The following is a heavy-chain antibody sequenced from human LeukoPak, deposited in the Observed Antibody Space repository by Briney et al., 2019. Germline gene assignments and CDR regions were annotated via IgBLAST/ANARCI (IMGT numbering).Heavy chain of an antibody. CDR3: AKDLRPVYYYGMDV. V-gene: IGHV3-21*01. CDR1: GFTFSSYS. CDR2: ISSSSSYI. Sequence: GGSLRLSCAASGFTFSSYSMNWVRQAPGKGLEWVSSISSSSSYIYYADSVKGRFTISRDNAKNSLYLQMNSLRAEDTAVYYCAKDLRPVYYYGMDVWGQGTTVTVS. J-gene: IGHJ6*02.